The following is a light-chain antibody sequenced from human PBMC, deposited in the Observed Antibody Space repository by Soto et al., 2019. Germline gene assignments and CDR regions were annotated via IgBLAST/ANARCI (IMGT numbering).Light chain of an antibody. CDR1: SSDVGGYNY. J-gene: IGLJ2*01. Sequence: QSALTQPRSVSGSPGQSVTISCTGTSSDVGGYNYVSWYQQHPGKAPKVMIYDVSKRPSGVPDRFSGSKSDNTASLTISGLQAEDGADYYCCSYAGSYTLVFGGGTKVTVL. V-gene: IGLV2-11*01. CDR2: DVS. CDR3: CSYAGSYTLV.